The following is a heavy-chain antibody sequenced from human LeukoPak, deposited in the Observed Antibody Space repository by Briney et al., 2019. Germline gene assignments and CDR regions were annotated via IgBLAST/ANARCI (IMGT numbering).Heavy chain of an antibody. CDR2: ISYDGSNK. Sequence: GGSLRLSCAASGFTFSSHAMHWVRQAPGKGLEWVAVISYDGSNKYYADSVKGRFTISRDNSKNTLYLQMNSLRAEDTAVYYCARDRSIWATLGYFDYWGQGTLVTVSS. D-gene: IGHD3-16*01. V-gene: IGHV3-30-3*01. J-gene: IGHJ4*02. CDR1: GFTFSSHA. CDR3: ARDRSIWATLGYFDY.